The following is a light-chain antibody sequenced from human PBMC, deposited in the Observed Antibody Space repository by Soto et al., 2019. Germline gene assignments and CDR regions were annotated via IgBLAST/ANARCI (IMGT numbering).Light chain of an antibody. V-gene: IGKV1-5*01. CDR3: QLFSVYLHS. Sequence: STLSVSVKDRVTITFRASQSISSWLAWYQQKLGRAPRLLIYDASSLESGVPSRFSGSGYGTEFTLTISSLQPEDCATYYCQLFSVYLHSFGPGTKLDIK. CDR1: QSISSW. CDR2: DAS. J-gene: IGKJ3*01.